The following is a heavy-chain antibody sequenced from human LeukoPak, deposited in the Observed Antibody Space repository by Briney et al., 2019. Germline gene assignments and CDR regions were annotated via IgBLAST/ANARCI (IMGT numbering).Heavy chain of an antibody. J-gene: IGHJ4*02. D-gene: IGHD3-10*01. CDR2: IYSGGST. V-gene: IGHV3-53*01. Sequence: GGSLRLSCAASGFTFSSYAMSWVRQAPGKGLEWVSVIYSGGSTYCADSVKGRFTISRDNSKNTLYLQMNSLRAEDTAVYYCARDSLLWFGEFDYWGQGTLVTVSS. CDR1: GFTFSSYA. CDR3: ARDSLLWFGEFDY.